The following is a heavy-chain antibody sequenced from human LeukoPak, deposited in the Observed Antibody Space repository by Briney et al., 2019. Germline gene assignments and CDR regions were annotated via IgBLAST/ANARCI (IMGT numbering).Heavy chain of an antibody. CDR2: MNPNSGNT. J-gene: IGHJ4*02. V-gene: IGHV1-8*01. CDR3: ARWADCSSTSCYDGIDY. Sequence: ASVKVSCKASGYTFTTYDINWVRQATGQGLEWMGWMNPNSGNTGYAQKFQGRITMIRNTSISTAYMELSSLRSEDTAVYYCARWADCSSTSCYDGIDYWGQGTLVTVSS. D-gene: IGHD2-2*01. CDR1: GYTFTTYD.